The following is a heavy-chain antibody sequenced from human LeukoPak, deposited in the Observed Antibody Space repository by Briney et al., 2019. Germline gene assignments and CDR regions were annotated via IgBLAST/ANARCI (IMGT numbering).Heavy chain of an antibody. Sequence: QPGGSLRLSCAASGFTFSSYSMNWVRQAPGKGLEWVSYISSSSSTIYYADSVKGRFTISRDNAKNSLYLQMNSLRAEDTAVYYCARAADSGWASYYFDYWGQGTLVTVSS. J-gene: IGHJ4*02. D-gene: IGHD6-19*01. CDR2: ISSSSSTI. CDR1: GFTFSSYS. V-gene: IGHV3-48*04. CDR3: ARAADSGWASYYFDY.